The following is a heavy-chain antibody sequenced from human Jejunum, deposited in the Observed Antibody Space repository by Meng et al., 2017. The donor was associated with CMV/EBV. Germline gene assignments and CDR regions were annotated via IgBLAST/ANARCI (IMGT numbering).Heavy chain of an antibody. CDR1: GFTVSSNS. CDR3: ARAGLYDAFDI. D-gene: IGHD1-14*01. Sequence: CAASGFTVSSNSMSWVRQAPGKGLEWVSVIYSGGSTYYADSVKGRFTISRDNSKNTLYLQMNSLRAEDTAVYYCARAGLYDAFDIWGQGTMVTVSS. J-gene: IGHJ3*02. V-gene: IGHV3-53*01. CDR2: IYSGGST.